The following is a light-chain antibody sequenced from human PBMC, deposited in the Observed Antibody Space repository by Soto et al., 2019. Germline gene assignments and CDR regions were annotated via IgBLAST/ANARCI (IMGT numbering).Light chain of an antibody. J-gene: IGKJ5*01. CDR1: QVIRSY. CDR2: AAS. V-gene: IGKV1-9*01. CDR3: QQLNTFPIT. Sequence: IQFTQSPSFLSSSPGDRVTITCHPSQVIRSYLAWYQQSPGRAPKPLIYAASTLQSGVPPRFSGSGSGTEFTLTISSLQPEDFATYYCQQLNTFPITFGQGTRVEIK.